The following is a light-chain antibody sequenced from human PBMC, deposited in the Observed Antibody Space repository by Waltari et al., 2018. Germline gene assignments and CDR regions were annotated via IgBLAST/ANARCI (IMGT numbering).Light chain of an antibody. Sequence: DIQMNQSPSTLSASVGDRVSITCRASQNVNSWLAWYHQRPGEAPKLLIYRVSSLASGVPSRFSGSGSGTEFSLTITSLQPDDLGTYYCQQYDNLRTFGQGTKLEI. J-gene: IGKJ2*01. CDR1: QNVNSW. CDR2: RVS. V-gene: IGKV1-5*03. CDR3: QQYDNLRT.